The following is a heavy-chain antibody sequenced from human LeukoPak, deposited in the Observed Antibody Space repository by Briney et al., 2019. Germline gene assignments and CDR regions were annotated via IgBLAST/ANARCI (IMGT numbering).Heavy chain of an antibody. V-gene: IGHV4-39*07. CDR1: GGSISSSSDY. CDR3: ARGYCSSTSCYFNWFDL. Sequence: PSETLSLTCSVSGGSISSSSDYWDWLRQPPGTGLEWVGSIYYSGSTYYNPSLKSRVTISVDTSKNQFSLKPSSVTAADTAVYYCARGYCSSTSCYFNWFDLWGQGTLVTVSS. CDR2: IYYSGST. J-gene: IGHJ5*02. D-gene: IGHD2-2*01.